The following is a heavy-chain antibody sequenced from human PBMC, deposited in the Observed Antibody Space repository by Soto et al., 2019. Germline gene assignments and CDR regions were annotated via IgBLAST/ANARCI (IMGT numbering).Heavy chain of an antibody. CDR2: ISTGGAYM. Sequence: EVQLVESGGGLVKAGGSLRLFCTASGFTFRNYNMNWVRQAPGKGLGWVSSISTGGAYMFYADSVKGRFTISRDNAQNSLFLQIDSPRAEDTAVYYCARDIASPGGDYFYSWGQGTLVTVSS. J-gene: IGHJ4*02. D-gene: IGHD2-21*01. V-gene: IGHV3-21*06. CDR1: GFTFRNYN. CDR3: ARDIASPGGDYFYS.